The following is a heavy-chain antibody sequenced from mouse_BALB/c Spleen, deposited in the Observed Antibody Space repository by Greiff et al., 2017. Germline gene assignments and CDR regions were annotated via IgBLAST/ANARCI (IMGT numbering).Heavy chain of an antibody. J-gene: IGHJ4*01. CDR1: GYSITSDYA. CDR2: ISYSGST. CDR3: ARKGQELRYYAMDY. V-gene: IGHV3-2*02. D-gene: IGHD3-3*01. Sequence: VQLQESGPGLVKPSQSLSLTCTVTGYSITSDYAWNWIRQFPGNKLEWMGYISYSGSTSYNPSLKSRISITRDTSKNQFFLQLNSVTTEDTATYYCARKGQELRYYAMDYWGQGTSVTVSS.